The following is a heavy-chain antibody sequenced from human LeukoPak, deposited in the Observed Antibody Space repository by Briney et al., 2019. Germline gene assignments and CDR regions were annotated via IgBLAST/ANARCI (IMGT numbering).Heavy chain of an antibody. CDR2: ISGSGGTS. J-gene: IGHJ4*02. CDR1: GFTFSSYA. D-gene: IGHD5/OR15-5a*01. CDR3: AAKGNGYSGIYVFAH. V-gene: IGHV3-23*01. Sequence: PGGSLRLSCAASGFTFSSYAMSWVRQAPGKGLEWVSAISGSGGTSNYADSVKGRFTISRDNSENTLDLQMNSLTAEDTAVYYCAAKGNGYSGIYVFAHWGQGTLVTVSS.